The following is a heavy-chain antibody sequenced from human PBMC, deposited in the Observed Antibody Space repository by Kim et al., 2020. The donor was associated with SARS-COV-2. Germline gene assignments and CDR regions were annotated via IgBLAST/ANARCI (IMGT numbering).Heavy chain of an antibody. CDR2: ISSSSSYI. V-gene: IGHV3-21*01. J-gene: IGHJ3*02. D-gene: IGHD3-10*01. CDR3: ARELLLWFGFAFDI. CDR1: GFTFSSYS. Sequence: GGSLRLSCAASGFTFSSYSMNWVRQAPGKGLEWVSSISSSSSYIYYADSVKGRFTISRDNAKNSLYLQMNSLRAEDTAVYYCARELLLWFGFAFDIWGQGTMVTVSS.